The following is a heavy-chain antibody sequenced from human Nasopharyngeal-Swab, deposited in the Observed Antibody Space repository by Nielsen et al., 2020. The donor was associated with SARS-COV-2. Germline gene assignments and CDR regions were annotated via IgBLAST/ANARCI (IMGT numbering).Heavy chain of an antibody. V-gene: IGHV3-9*01. D-gene: IGHD5-24*01. CDR2: ISWNSGYI. CDR1: GFPFDDYA. J-gene: IGHJ4*02. Sequence: SLKISCAASGFPFDDYAMHWVRQAPGKGLEWVSGISWNSGYIVYADSVKGRFTISRDRSGNTLYLQMNSLRADDTAIYYCARDPRGDGYSFFDYWGQGTEVTVSS. CDR3: ARDPRGDGYSFFDY.